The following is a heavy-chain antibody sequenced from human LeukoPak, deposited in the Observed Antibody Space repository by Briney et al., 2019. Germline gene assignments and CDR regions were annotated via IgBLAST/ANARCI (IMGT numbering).Heavy chain of an antibody. D-gene: IGHD6-13*01. J-gene: IGHJ6*03. CDR3: ARVLYGSSWGGDHMDV. V-gene: IGHV4-4*07. Sequence: SETLSLTCTVSGGSISSYYWSWIRQPAGKGLEWIGRIYTSGSTNYNPSLKSRVTMSVDTSKNQFSLKLSSVTAADTAVYYCARVLYGSSWGGDHMDVWGKGTTVTVSS. CDR1: GGSISSYY. CDR2: IYTSGST.